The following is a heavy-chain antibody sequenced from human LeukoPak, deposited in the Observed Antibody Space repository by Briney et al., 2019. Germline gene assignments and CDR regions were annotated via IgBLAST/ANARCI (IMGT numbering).Heavy chain of an antibody. V-gene: IGHV1-2*02. CDR1: GYTFTGYY. D-gene: IGHD5-18*01. J-gene: IGHJ4*02. Sequence: GASVKVSCKASGYTFTGYYMHWVRQAPGQGLEWMGWINPNSGGTNYAQKFQGRVTMTRDTSISTAYMELSRLRSDDTAVYYCAAVDTAMVVGFDYWGQGTLVTVSS. CDR3: AAVDTAMVVGFDY. CDR2: INPNSGGT.